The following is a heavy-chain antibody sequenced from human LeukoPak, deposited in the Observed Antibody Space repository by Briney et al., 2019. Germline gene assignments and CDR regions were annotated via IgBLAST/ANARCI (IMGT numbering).Heavy chain of an antibody. D-gene: IGHD5-24*01. J-gene: IGHJ5*02. CDR2: IIPILGIA. Sequence: SVKVSCKASGGTFSSYAISWVRQAPGQGLEWMGRIIPILGIANYAQKFQGRVTITADKSTSTAYMELSSLRSEDTAVYYCARDGQGDGYNAWGQGTLVTVSS. CDR1: GGTFSSYA. CDR3: ARDGQGDGYNA. V-gene: IGHV1-69*04.